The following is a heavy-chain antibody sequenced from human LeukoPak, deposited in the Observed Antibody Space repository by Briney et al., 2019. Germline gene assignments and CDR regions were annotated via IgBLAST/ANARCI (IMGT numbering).Heavy chain of an antibody. D-gene: IGHD3-3*01. V-gene: IGHV4-34*01. Sequence: SETLSLTCAVYGGSPSGYCWSWIRQPPGKGLEWIGEINHSGSTNYNPSLKSRVTISVDTSKNQFSLKLSSVTAADTAVHYCAGSGSHGWFDPWGQGTLVTVSS. J-gene: IGHJ5*02. CDR3: AGSGSHGWFDP. CDR2: INHSGST. CDR1: GGSPSGYC.